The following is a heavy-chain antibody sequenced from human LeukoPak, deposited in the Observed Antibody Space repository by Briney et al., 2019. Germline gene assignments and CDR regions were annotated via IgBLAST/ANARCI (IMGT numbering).Heavy chain of an antibody. CDR2: ISWNRGNI. J-gene: IGHJ5*02. V-gene: IGHV3-9*01. CDR3: AKDGS. CDR1: GFTFYDYA. Sequence: AGGSLRLSCAACGFTFYDYAMLGVGHAPGKGGEGVAGISWNRGNIVYADSVKGRFTISTDNAKNSLYLQMNSLRSEDTALYYCAKDGSWGQGTLVTVSS.